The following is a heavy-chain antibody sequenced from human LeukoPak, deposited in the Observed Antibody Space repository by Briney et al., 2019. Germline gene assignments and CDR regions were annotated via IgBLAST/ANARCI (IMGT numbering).Heavy chain of an antibody. Sequence: GGSLRLSCAASGFTFSSYAMSWVRQAPGKGLEWVSAISGSGGSTYYADSVKGRFTISRDNSKNMLYLQMNSLRAEDTAVYYCAKMMGYSYGPYGYWGQGTLVTVSS. V-gene: IGHV3-23*01. D-gene: IGHD5-18*01. CDR3: AKMMGYSYGPYGY. CDR1: GFTFSSYA. J-gene: IGHJ4*02. CDR2: ISGSGGST.